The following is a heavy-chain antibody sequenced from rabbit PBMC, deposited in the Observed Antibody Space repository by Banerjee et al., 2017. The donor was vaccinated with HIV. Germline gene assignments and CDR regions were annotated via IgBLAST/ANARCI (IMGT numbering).Heavy chain of an antibody. J-gene: IGHJ3*01. CDR3: ATGSGWGGTRLDL. V-gene: IGHV1S45*01. D-gene: IGHD4-1*01. CDR2: IYTGSVST. Sequence: QEQLEESGGDLVKPEGSLTLTCTASGFSFSSSYWICWVRQAPGKGLEWIACIYTGSVSTYYAIWAKGRFTISKTSSTTVTLQMTSLTAADTATYFCATGSGWGGTRLDLWGPGTLVTVS. CDR1: GFSFSSSYW.